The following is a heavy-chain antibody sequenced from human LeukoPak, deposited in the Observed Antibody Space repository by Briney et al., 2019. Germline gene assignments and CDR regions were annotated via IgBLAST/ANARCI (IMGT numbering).Heavy chain of an antibody. CDR2: IIPIFGTA. D-gene: IGHD1-26*01. Sequence: GASVKVSCKASGGTFSSYAISWVRQAPGQGLEWMGGIIPIFGTANYAQKFQGRVTITADESTSTAYVELSSLRSEDTAVYYCARGLVGATTYYFDYWGQGTLVTVSS. CDR1: GGTFSSYA. J-gene: IGHJ4*02. CDR3: ARGLVGATTYYFDY. V-gene: IGHV1-69*13.